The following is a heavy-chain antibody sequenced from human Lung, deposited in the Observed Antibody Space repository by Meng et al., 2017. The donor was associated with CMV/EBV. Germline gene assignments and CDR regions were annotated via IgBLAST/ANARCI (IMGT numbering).Heavy chain of an antibody. CDR1: GGSFNAHY. CDR3: GRGSHYFDY. V-gene: IGHV4-34*01. J-gene: IGHJ4*02. CDR2: INHSENF. Sequence: LSLPCAGSGGSFNAHYWGWIRQPPGKGLEWIGEINHSENFNYNPSLKSRVTISVDTSKNQFSLKLTSVTAADTAVYYCGRGSHYFDYWGQGTLVTVSS.